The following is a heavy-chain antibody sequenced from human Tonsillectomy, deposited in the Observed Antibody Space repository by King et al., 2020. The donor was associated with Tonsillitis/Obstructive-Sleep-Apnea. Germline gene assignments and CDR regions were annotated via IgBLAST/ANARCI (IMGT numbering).Heavy chain of an antibody. Sequence: VQLQQWGAGLLKPSETLSLTCAVYGDSFSGYYWSWIRQPPGKGLEWIGEINHSGSTNYNPSLKSRVTISVDTSKNQFSLKLSSVTAADTAVYYCVGYCGSTSCYLPYYYMDVWGKGTTVTVSS. V-gene: IGHV4-34*01. CDR3: VGYCGSTSCYLPYYYMDV. J-gene: IGHJ6*03. CDR1: GDSFSGYY. CDR2: INHSGST. D-gene: IGHD2-2*03.